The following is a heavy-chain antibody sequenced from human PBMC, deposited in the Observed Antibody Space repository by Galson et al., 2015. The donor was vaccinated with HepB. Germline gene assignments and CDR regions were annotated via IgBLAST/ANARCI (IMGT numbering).Heavy chain of an antibody. D-gene: IGHD6-25*01. CDR1: GFTFSTYW. CDR2: IKQDGSEK. J-gene: IGHJ6*02. CDR3: ARGSSAYYGMDV. V-gene: IGHV3-7*01. Sequence: SLRLSCAASGFTFSTYWMSWVRQAPGKGLEWVANIKQDGSEKYYVDSVKGRFTISKDNTRNSLYLQMNSLRAEDTAVYYCARGSSAYYGMDVWGQGTTVTVSS.